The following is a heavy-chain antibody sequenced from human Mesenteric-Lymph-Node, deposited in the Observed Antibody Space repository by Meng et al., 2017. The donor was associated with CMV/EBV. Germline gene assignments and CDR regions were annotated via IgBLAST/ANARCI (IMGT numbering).Heavy chain of an antibody. CDR1: GFTFSSYD. Sequence: GGSLRLSCAASGFTFSSYDMHWVRQTTGRGLEWVSVIATGGDTYYAGSVKGRFTISRENAKNSLHLQMNSLRAGDTAVYFCARAWYYGSGSPYYFDYWGQGTLVTVSS. CDR2: IATGGDT. J-gene: IGHJ4*02. D-gene: IGHD3-10*01. V-gene: IGHV3-13*01. CDR3: ARAWYYGSGSPYYFDY.